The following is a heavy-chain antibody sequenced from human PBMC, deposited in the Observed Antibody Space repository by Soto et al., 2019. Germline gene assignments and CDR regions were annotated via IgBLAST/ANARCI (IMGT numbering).Heavy chain of an antibody. CDR1: GFTVSSKY. V-gene: IGHV3-66*01. CDR2: IYSGGST. J-gene: IGHJ6*02. Sequence: PGGSQRLTCEASGFTVSSKYMSWVRQAPGKGLEWVSVIYSGGSTYYADSVKGRFTISRENSKNTLYLQMNSLRAEDTAVYYCARDGSGSSEYYYYGMDVWGQGTTVTVSS. CDR3: ARDGSGSSEYYYYGMDV. D-gene: IGHD3-10*01.